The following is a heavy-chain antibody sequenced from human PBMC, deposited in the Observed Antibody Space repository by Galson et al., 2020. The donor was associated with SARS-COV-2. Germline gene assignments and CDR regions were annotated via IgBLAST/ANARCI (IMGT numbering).Heavy chain of an antibody. J-gene: IGHJ2*01. V-gene: IGHV2-70*11. CDR1: GFSLSTSGMC. CDR3: ARSAACWYFDL. CDR2: IASEDDK. Sequence: GPTLVKPTQTLTLTSPFSGFSLSTSGMCVSWILQPPGKPLEWLARIASEDDKYYSTSLKTRLTISKDTSKNQVVLKMTNMDPVDTATYYCARSAACWYFDLWGRGTLVTVSS. D-gene: IGHD6-13*01.